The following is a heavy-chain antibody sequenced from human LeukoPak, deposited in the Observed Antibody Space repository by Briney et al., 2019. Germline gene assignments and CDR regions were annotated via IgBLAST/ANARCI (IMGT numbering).Heavy chain of an antibody. CDR3: ARLHYYDSSGYSYYFDY. D-gene: IGHD3-22*01. Sequence: PSETLSLTCTVSGGFISTYYWSWIRQPPGKGLEWIGYIYYSGSTNYNPSLKSRVTISADTSKNQFSLKLSSVTAADTAVYYCARLHYYDSSGYSYYFDYWGQGTLVTVSS. J-gene: IGHJ4*02. CDR2: IYYSGST. CDR1: GGFISTYY. V-gene: IGHV4-59*08.